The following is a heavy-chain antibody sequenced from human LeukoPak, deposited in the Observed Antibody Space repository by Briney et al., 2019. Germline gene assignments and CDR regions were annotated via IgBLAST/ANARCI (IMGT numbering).Heavy chain of an antibody. CDR1: GGSFSGYY. V-gene: IGHV4-34*01. CDR2: INHRGST. Sequence: PSETLSLTCAVYGGSFSGYYWSWIRQPPGKGLEWIGEINHRGSTNYNPSLKSRVTISVDTSKNQFSLRLSSVTAADTAVYYCARGGGITMVRGVILSWGQGTLVTVSS. J-gene: IGHJ5*02. CDR3: ARGGGITMVRGVILS. D-gene: IGHD3-10*01.